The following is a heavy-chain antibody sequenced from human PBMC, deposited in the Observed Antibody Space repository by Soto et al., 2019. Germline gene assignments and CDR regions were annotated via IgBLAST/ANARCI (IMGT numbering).Heavy chain of an antibody. CDR2: IYYSGST. CDR3: VRRIAVGGTGWFDP. J-gene: IGHJ5*02. CDR1: GGSISSGGYY. D-gene: IGHD6-13*01. V-gene: IGHV4-31*03. Sequence: PSETLSLTCTVSGGSISSGGYYWSWIRQHPGKGLEWIGYIYYSGSTYYNPSLKSRVTISVDTSKNQFSLKLSSVTAADTAVYYCVRRIAVGGTGWFDPWGRGILVTVSS.